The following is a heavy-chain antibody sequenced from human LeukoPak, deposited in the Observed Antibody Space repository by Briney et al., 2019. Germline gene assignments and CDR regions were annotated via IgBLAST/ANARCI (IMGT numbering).Heavy chain of an antibody. D-gene: IGHD3-22*01. CDR1: GFTFSTCA. CDR2: ISGSGDII. CDR3: AKDPTDFDSSGQTYFDY. V-gene: IGHV3-23*01. J-gene: IGHJ4*02. Sequence: GGSLRLSCAASGFTFSTCAMSWVRQAPGKGLEWVSGISGSGDIIYYSDSVKGRFTISRDNSKNTLFLQMNSLRAEDSALYYCAKDPTDFDSSGQTYFDYWGQGTLVTDSS.